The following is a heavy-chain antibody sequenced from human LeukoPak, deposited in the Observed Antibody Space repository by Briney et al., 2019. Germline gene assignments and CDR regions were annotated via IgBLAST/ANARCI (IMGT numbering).Heavy chain of an antibody. CDR3: ARVVGLKDSDYGPTGY. Sequence: GASVKVSCKASGYTFSDYYINWVRQAPGQGLEWMGWINPNSGGTHYAQKFHGRVTVTRDTSISTAYMEMSWLNTDDTAMYYCARVVGLKDSDYGPTGYWGQGTLVTVSS. CDR1: GYTFSDYY. V-gene: IGHV1-2*02. J-gene: IGHJ4*02. CDR2: INPNSGGT. D-gene: IGHD4-17*01.